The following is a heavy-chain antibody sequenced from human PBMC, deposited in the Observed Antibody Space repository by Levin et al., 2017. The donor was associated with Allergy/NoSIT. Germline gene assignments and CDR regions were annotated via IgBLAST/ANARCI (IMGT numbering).Heavy chain of an antibody. J-gene: IGHJ4*02. CDR2: INAGNGNT. CDR3: ARFDHDIGAVPFDY. CDR1: GYTFTSYA. V-gene: IGHV1-3*01. Sequence: GESLKISCKASGYTFTSYAMHWVRQAPGQRLEWMGWINAGNGNTKYSQKFQGRVTITRDTSASTAYMELSSLRSEDTAVYYCARFDHDIGAVPFDYWGQGTLVTVSS. D-gene: IGHD3-16*01.